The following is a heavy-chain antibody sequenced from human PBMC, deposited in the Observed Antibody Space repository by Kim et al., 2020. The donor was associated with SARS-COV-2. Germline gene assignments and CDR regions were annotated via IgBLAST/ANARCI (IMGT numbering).Heavy chain of an antibody. V-gene: IGHV4-34*01. CDR2: INHSGTT. CDR3: ARGSGCSDTNCPTYNRFDS. Sequence: SETLSLTCAVYGGSFNTYYWTWIRQSPGKGVEWIGEINHSGTTTYNLSLKSRVAISVDTSKNQFSLKLSSVTAADTAIYYCARGSGCSDTNCPTYNRFDSWGQGTQVTVSP. D-gene: IGHD2-15*01. CDR1: GGSFNTYY. J-gene: IGHJ5*01.